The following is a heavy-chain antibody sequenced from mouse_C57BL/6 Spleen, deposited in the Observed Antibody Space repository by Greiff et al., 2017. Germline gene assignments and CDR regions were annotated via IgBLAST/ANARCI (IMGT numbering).Heavy chain of an antibody. CDR1: GYTFTSYW. J-gene: IGHJ3*01. V-gene: IGHV1-52*01. Sequence: QVQLQQPGAELVRPGSSVKLSCKASGYTFTSYWMHWVKQRPIQGLEWIGNIDPSDSETHYTQKFKDKATLTVDKSSSTAYMQLSSLTSEDSAVYYVARAGVRAAYGSRGFGCCGQGTLVTVS. CDR2: IDPSDSET. D-gene: IGHD1-1*01. CDR3: ARAGVRAAYGSRGFGC.